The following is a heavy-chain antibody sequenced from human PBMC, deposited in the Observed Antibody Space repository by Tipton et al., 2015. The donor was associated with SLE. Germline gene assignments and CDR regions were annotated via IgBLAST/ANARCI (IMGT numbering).Heavy chain of an antibody. Sequence: TLSLTCSVSGASIRSQYWGWIRQPPGKGLEWIGYIYHSGYSSTNYNPSLKSRVTLSVDTSKNQCFLKLNSVTAADTAVYYCARHSLRGYSGYDRPYFDYWGQGTLVTVSS. J-gene: IGHJ4*02. CDR3: ARHSLRGYSGYDRPYFDY. CDR2: IYHSGYSST. D-gene: IGHD5-12*01. V-gene: IGHV4-59*08. CDR1: GASIRSQY.